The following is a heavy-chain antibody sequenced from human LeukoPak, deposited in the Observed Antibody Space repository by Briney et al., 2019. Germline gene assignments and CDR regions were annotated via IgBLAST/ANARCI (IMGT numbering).Heavy chain of an antibody. J-gene: IGHJ4*02. CDR1: GFTFSSYS. Sequence: GGSLRLSCAASGFTFSSYSMNWVRQAPGKGLEGVSSISSSSSYIYYADSVKGRFTISRDNAKNSLYLQMNSLRAEDTAVYYCARERAYSGYEFDYWGQGTLVTVSS. D-gene: IGHD5-12*01. CDR3: ARERAYSGYEFDY. CDR2: ISSSSSYI. V-gene: IGHV3-21*01.